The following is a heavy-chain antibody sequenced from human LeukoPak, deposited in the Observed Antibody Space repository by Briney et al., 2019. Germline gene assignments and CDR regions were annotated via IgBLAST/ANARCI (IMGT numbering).Heavy chain of an antibody. CDR1: GFTFSTYR. D-gene: IGHD2/OR15-2a*01. J-gene: IGHJ4*02. CDR2: IKQDGSMI. CDR3: ARGINNDF. V-gene: IGHV3-7*01. Sequence: GGSLRVSCAASGFTFSTYRMSWGRQAPGKGLEWVANIKQDGSMIYYVDSVKGRFTISRDNAKNSLYLQMNSLRVEDTAVYYCARGINNDFWGQGTLVTVSS.